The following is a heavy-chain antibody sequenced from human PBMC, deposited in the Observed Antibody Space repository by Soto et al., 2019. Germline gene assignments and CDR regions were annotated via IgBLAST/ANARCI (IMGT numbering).Heavy chain of an antibody. Sequence: PSETLSLTCAVYGGSFSGYYWSWIRQPPGKGLEWIGEINHSGSTNYNPSLKSRVTISVDTSKNQFSLKLSSVTAADTAVYYCARVDYYGSGSYSKFDYWGQGTLATFSS. J-gene: IGHJ4*02. CDR3: ARVDYYGSGSYSKFDY. CDR1: GGSFSGYY. D-gene: IGHD3-10*01. V-gene: IGHV4-34*01. CDR2: INHSGST.